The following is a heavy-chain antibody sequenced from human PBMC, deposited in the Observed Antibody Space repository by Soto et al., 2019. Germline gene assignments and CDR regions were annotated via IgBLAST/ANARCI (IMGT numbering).Heavy chain of an antibody. CDR2: ISGRGDNT. D-gene: IGHD2-15*01. CDR3: AKDLGKGGGIVFGN. CDR1: GFTFGSYA. J-gene: IGHJ4*02. Sequence: EVQLLESGGGLVQPGESLRISCAASGFTFGSYAMSWVRQAPGKGLEWVAAISGRGDNTYYTDSVKGRFTISRDNSMNTLHLQMNRLRAEDKAVYFCAKDLGKGGGIVFGNCGRGSQGTVSS. V-gene: IGHV3-23*01.